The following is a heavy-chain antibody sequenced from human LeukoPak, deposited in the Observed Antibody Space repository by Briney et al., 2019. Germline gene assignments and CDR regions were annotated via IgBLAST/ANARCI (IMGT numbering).Heavy chain of an antibody. J-gene: IGHJ4*02. D-gene: IGHD1-7*01. CDR1: GYTFTVYF. CDR2: INPNSGGT. V-gene: IGHV1-2*02. Sequence: GASVTVSFTASGYTFTVYFMHWVRQAPGQGLECMGWINPNSGGTHYAQKFQGRVTMTRDTSINTAYMELSRLSSDDTAVYYCARDNWNYEWGYYWGQGTLVTVSS. CDR3: ARDNWNYEWGYY.